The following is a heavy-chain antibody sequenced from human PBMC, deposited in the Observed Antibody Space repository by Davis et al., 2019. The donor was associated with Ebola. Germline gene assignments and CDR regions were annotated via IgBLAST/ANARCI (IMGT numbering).Heavy chain of an antibody. J-gene: IGHJ4*02. D-gene: IGHD3-16*02. CDR3: ARDYVWGTYRTPAD. CDR2: INQDGSEK. CDR1: GFTFSSYC. Sequence: PAGSLRLSCTASGFTFSSYCMSWVRQAPGRGLEWVANINQDGSEKSYVDSVKGRFTISRDNAKNSLSLQMNSLRADDTAVYYCARDYVWGTYRTPADWGQGTLVTVSS. V-gene: IGHV3-7*01.